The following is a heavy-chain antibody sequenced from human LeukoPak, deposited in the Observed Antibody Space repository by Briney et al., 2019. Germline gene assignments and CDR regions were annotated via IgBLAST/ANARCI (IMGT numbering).Heavy chain of an antibody. CDR3: ARESDYSNNVDY. CDR2: IYSSGTT. J-gene: IGHJ4*02. Sequence: SETLSLTCTVSGGSISSGSYYWSWIRQPAGKGLEWIGRIYSSGTTNYNPSLKSRVTISLDTSKNQFSLKLSSATAADTALYYCARESDYSNNVDYWGQGTPVTVSS. V-gene: IGHV4-61*02. D-gene: IGHD4-11*01. CDR1: GGSISSGSYY.